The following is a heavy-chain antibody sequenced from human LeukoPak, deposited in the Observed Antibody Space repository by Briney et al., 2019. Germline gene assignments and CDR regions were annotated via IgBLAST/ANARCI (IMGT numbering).Heavy chain of an antibody. CDR3: ARAVLLVGELLDHDAFDI. V-gene: IGHV6-1*01. D-gene: IGHD3-10*01. CDR2: TYYRSKWYN. CDR1: GDSVSSNSAA. Sequence: SQTLSLTCAISGDSVSSNSAAWNWIRQSPSRGLERLGRTYYRSKWYNDYAVSVKSRITINPDTSKNQFSLQLNSVTPEDTAVYYCARAVLLVGELLDHDAFDIWGQGTMVTVSS. J-gene: IGHJ3*02.